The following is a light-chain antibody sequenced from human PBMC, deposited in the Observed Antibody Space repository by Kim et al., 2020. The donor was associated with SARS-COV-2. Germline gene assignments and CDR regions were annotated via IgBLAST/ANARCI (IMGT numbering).Light chain of an antibody. J-gene: IGKJ2*01. Sequence: DIQMTQSPSSLSASVGDRVTITCQARQDINKYLNWYQHKPGKAPKLLIHDASKLETGVPPRFSGSGSGTHFTLTITTLHPEDSATYYCQQYDNMYTFGQGTNLEI. CDR2: DAS. CDR1: QDINKY. V-gene: IGKV1-33*01. CDR3: QQYDNMYT.